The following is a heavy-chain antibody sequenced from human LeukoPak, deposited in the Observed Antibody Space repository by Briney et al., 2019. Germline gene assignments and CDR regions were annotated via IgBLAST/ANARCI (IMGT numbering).Heavy chain of an antibody. D-gene: IGHD3-3*01. CDR3: AKGWETSGYYNGFDC. CDR2: ISGNSDNT. J-gene: IGHJ4*02. Sequence: GGSLRLSRTASGFTFNNFAMSWVRQAPGKGLEWGSAISGNSDNTYYADSVKGRFTISRDNSKNTLYLQMSSLRAEDTAVFYCAKGWETSGYYNGFDCWGQGTLVTVSS. V-gene: IGHV3-23*01. CDR1: GFTFNNFA.